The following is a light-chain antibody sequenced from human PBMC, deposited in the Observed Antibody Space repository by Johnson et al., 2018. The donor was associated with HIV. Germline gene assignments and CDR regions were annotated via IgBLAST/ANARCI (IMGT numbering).Light chain of an antibody. Sequence: QSVLTQPPSVSAAPEQKVTISCSGSSSNIGNNYAVSWYQQLPGTAPKLLIYDNNKRPSGIPDRFSGSKSGPSATLGITGLQTGDEAYYYCATWDSSLSATDVFGTGTKVTVL. V-gene: IGLV1-51*01. CDR1: SSNIGNNY. CDR3: ATWDSSLSATDV. J-gene: IGLJ1*01. CDR2: DNN.